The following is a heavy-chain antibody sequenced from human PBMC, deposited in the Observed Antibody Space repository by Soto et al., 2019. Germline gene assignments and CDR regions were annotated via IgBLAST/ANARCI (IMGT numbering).Heavy chain of an antibody. CDR3: AKSAPMDAGDKYYYDF. CDR2: IIPFFGTA. Sequence: SVKVSCKASGGTFSTFGISWVRQAPGQGLEWMGGIIPFFGTARYSQKFEDRITITADESTNTVYMDLRSLTSEDTAIYYCAKSAPMDAGDKYYYDFWGQGTLVTVSS. V-gene: IGHV1-69*13. D-gene: IGHD4-17*01. J-gene: IGHJ4*02. CDR1: GGTFSTFG.